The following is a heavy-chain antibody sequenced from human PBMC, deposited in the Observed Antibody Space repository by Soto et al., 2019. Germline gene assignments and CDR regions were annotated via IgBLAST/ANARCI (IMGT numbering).Heavy chain of an antibody. V-gene: IGHV3-15*01. J-gene: IGHJ4*02. D-gene: IGHD1-1*01. Sequence: GGSLRLSCAASGFTFSNAWMSWVRQAPGKGLEWVGRIKSKTDGGTTDYAAPVKGRFTISRDDSKNTLYLQMTDMDPVDTATYYCAHRLGGYSWNDGYFDYWGQGTLVTVSS. CDR2: IKSKTDGGTT. CDR1: GFTFSNAW. CDR3: AHRLGGYSWNDGYFDY.